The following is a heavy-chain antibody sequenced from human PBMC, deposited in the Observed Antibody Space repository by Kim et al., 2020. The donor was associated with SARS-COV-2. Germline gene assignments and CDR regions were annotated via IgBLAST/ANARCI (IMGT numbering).Heavy chain of an antibody. V-gene: IGHV3-30*04. CDR1: GFTFNTYA. Sequence: GGSLRPSCAASGFTFNTYAMHWVRQAPGKGLEWVAIISHDGSNKYYVDSVKGRFTISRDNSKNTLYLQMNSLRAEDTAVYYCARGGDYWGQGTLVTVSS. CDR2: ISHDGSNK. CDR3: ARGGDY. J-gene: IGHJ4*02.